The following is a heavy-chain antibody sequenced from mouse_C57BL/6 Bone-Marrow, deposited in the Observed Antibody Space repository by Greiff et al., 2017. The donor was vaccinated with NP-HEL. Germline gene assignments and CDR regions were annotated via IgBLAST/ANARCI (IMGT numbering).Heavy chain of an antibody. CDR3: TEGLYGYY. D-gene: IGHD2-2*01. J-gene: IGHJ2*01. Sequence: EVQGVESGGGLVQPGGSMKLSCVASGFTFSNYWMNWVRQSPEKGLEWVAQIRLKSDNYATHYAESVKGRFTISRDDSKSSVYLQMNNLRAEDTGIYYCTEGLYGYYWGQGTTLTVSS. V-gene: IGHV6-3*01. CDR1: GFTFSNYW. CDR2: IRLKSDNYAT.